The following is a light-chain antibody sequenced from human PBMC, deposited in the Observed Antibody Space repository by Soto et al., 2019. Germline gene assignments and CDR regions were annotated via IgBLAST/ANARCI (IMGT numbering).Light chain of an antibody. Sequence: IVMTQSPDTLSFSPGESATPSWTASQSVDRYVAWYQQKVGQAPRLLIYDAYTRATGVGGRFTGSGSATDFSLTITSLEPEDVAVYYCQQRGKWPSTFGPGTKVDIK. V-gene: IGKV3-11*01. CDR1: QSVDRY. J-gene: IGKJ2*02. CDR2: DAY. CDR3: QQRGKWPST.